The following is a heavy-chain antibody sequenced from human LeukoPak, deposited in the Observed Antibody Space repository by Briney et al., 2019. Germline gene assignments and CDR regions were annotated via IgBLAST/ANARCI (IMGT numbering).Heavy chain of an antibody. J-gene: IGHJ4*02. V-gene: IGHV3-64D*06. CDR2: ISGNGGST. CDR1: GFTFSSYA. Sequence: GGSLRLSCSASGFTFSSYAMHWVRQAPGKGLEYVSAISGNGGSTYYADSVKGRFTISRDNSKNTLYLQMSSLRAEDTAVYYCVKDLVAAAPDYWGQGTLVTVSS. CDR3: VKDLVAAAPDY. D-gene: IGHD6-13*01.